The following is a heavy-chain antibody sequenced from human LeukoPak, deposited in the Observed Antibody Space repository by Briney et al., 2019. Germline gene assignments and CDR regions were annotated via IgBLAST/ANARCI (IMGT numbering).Heavy chain of an antibody. D-gene: IGHD3-10*01. Sequence: GGSLRLSCAASGFTFSSYAMSWVRQAPGKGREWVSAISGSGGSTYYADSVKGRFIISRDNFKNTLYLKMNSLRAEDTAVYYCAKDLHFGARGKFDYWGRGTLVTVSS. J-gene: IGHJ4*02. CDR2: ISGSGGST. CDR3: AKDLHFGARGKFDY. V-gene: IGHV3-23*01. CDR1: GFTFSSYA.